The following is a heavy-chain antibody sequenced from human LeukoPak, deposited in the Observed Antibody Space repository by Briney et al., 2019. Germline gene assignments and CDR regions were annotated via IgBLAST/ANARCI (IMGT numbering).Heavy chain of an antibody. Sequence: GASVKVSCKASGYTFTNYGFSWVRQAPRQGLEWMGWISAYNGYTDYAQKFQFRVTMTTDTSTSTAYMELRSLRSDDTAVYYCARDKAVTTEVTQHFQHWGQGTLVTVSS. J-gene: IGHJ1*01. V-gene: IGHV1-18*01. D-gene: IGHD4-23*01. CDR1: GYTFTNYG. CDR3: ARDKAVTTEVTQHFQH. CDR2: ISAYNGYT.